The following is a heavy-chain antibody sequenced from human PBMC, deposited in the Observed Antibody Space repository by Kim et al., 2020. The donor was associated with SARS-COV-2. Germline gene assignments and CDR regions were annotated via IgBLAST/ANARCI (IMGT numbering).Heavy chain of an antibody. D-gene: IGHD5-18*01. CDR3: ARGLDTAMVFQYWYFDL. Sequence: LKGRVTMSVDTAKNQFSLKLSSVTAADTAVYYCARGLDTAMVFQYWYFDLWGRGTLVTVSS. V-gene: IGHV4-59*09. J-gene: IGHJ2*01.